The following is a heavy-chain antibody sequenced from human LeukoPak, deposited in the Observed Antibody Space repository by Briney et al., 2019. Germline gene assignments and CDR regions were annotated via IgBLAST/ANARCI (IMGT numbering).Heavy chain of an antibody. Sequence: GGSLRLSCAASGFTFNTYTMNWVRQAPGKGLEWVSYISGSSGIIDYAGSERGRFTISRDNAKNSLFLQMNSLRAEDTAVYYCARDGGHSGFDADCWGQGTLVTVSS. V-gene: IGHV3-48*01. J-gene: IGHJ4*02. CDR2: ISGSSGII. CDR3: ARDGGHSGFDADC. D-gene: IGHD5-12*01. CDR1: GFTFNTYT.